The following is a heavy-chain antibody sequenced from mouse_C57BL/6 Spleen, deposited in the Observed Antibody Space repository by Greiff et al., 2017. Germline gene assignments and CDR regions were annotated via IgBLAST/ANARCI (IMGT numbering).Heavy chain of an antibody. Sequence: EVQLQQSGAELVRPGASVKLSCTASGFNINDDYMHWVKQRPEQGLEWIGWIDPENGDTEYASQFQGKATITADTSSNTAYLQLRSLPSEDTAVYYCTKAYYSTQAWFAYWGQGTLVTVSA. CDR1: GFNINDDY. V-gene: IGHV14-4*01. D-gene: IGHD2-5*01. CDR2: IDPENGDT. J-gene: IGHJ3*01. CDR3: TKAYYSTQAWFAY.